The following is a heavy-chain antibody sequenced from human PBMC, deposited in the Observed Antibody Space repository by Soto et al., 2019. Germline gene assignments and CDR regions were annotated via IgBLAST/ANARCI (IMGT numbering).Heavy chain of an antibody. CDR3: ARXPHSTTSYYDHSYGMDV. V-gene: IGHV5-51*01. J-gene: IGHJ6*02. CDR1: EYSFPSQW. CDR2: IYPADSDT. Sequence: GESLKISCKGSEYSFPSQWIGWVRQTPGKGLEWMGSIYPADSDTRYSPSFQGQVTISADKSIGTAYLEWSNLKASDTAMYYCARXPHSTTSYYDHSYGMDVWGQGTTVTVSS. D-gene: IGHD6-13*01.